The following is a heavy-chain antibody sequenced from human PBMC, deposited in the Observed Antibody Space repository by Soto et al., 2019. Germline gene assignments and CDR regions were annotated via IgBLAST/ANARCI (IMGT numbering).Heavy chain of an antibody. CDR2: ISGSGGST. CDR3: ANYPPRGALYDSSVFYYAHKWFDP. CDR1: GFTFSSYA. J-gene: IGHJ5*02. V-gene: IGHV3-23*01. Sequence: LRLSCAASGFTFSSYAMSWVRQAPGKGLEWVSAISGSGGSTYYADSVKGRFTISRDNSKNTLYLQMNSLRAEDTAVYYCANYPPRGALYDSSVFYYAHKWFDPGGKGTLVTVPS. D-gene: IGHD3-22*01.